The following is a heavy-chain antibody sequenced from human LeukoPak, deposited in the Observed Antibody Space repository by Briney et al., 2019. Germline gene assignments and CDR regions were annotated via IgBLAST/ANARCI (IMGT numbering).Heavy chain of an antibody. J-gene: IGHJ3*02. CDR3: ARIRDGYNDAYDI. CDR1: GNTFTNNG. V-gene: IGHV1-18*01. D-gene: IGHD5-24*01. Sequence: GASVKVSCKASGNTFTNNGISWVRQAPGQGLEWMGWISAYNGNTNYAQKFQGRVTMTTDTSTSTAYMELRSLRSEDTAVYYCARIRDGYNDAYDIWGQGTMVTVSS. CDR2: ISAYNGNT.